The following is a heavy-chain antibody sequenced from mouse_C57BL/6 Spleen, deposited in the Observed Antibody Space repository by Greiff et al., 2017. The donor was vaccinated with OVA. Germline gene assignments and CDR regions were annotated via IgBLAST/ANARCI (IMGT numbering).Heavy chain of an antibody. J-gene: IGHJ2*01. Sequence: EVKLVESGPGLVKPSQSLSLTCSVPGYSITSGYYWNWIRQFPGNKLEWMGYISYDGSNNYNPSLKNRISITRDTSKNQFFLKLNSVTTEDTATYYCAREDGLYYFDYWGQGTTLTVSS. CDR3: AREDGLYYFDY. CDR1: GYSITSGYY. V-gene: IGHV3-6*01. CDR2: ISYDGSN. D-gene: IGHD1-1*01.